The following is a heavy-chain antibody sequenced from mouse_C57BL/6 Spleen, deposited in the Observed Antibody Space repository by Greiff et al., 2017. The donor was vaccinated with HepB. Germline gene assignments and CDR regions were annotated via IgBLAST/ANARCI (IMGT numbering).Heavy chain of an antibody. D-gene: IGHD3-2*02. Sequence: EVKLVESGGGLVQPGGSLSLSCAASGFTFTDYYMSWVRQPPGKALEWLGFIRNKANGYTTEYSASVKGRFTISRDNSQSILYLQMNALRAEDSATYYSAMYRAAQAGYFDYWGQGTTLTVSS. CDR3: AMYRAAQAGYFDY. J-gene: IGHJ2*01. CDR1: GFTFTDYY. V-gene: IGHV7-3*01. CDR2: IRNKANGYTT.